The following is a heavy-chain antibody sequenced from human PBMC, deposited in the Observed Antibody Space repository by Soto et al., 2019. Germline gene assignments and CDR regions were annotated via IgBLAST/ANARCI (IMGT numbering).Heavy chain of an antibody. CDR3: ARSPGQYTVSPDY. CDR2: IWYDGSNK. J-gene: IGHJ4*02. CDR1: GFIFSNYG. D-gene: IGHD4-4*01. Sequence: GGSLRLSCAASGFIFSNYGMHWVRQAPGKGPEWVAVIWYDGSNKYYADSVKGRFTISRDNSKNTLYLQMNSLRVDDTAIFYCARSPGQYTVSPDYWGQGTLVTVSS. V-gene: IGHV3-33*01.